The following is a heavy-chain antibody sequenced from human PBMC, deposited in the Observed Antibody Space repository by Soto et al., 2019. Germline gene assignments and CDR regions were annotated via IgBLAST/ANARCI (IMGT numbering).Heavy chain of an antibody. V-gene: IGHV4-4*07. Sequence: SETLSLTRTVSGGSISSYYCSWIRQPAGKGLEWIGRIYTSGSTNYNPSLKSRVTMSVDTSKNQFSLKLSSVTAADTAVYYCASNPSSGYFDYWGQGTLVTVSS. CDR2: IYTSGST. J-gene: IGHJ4*02. CDR3: ASNPSSGYFDY. D-gene: IGHD3-10*01. CDR1: GGSISSYY.